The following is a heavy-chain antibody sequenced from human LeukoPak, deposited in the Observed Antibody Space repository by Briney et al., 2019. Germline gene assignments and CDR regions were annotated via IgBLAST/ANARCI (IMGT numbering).Heavy chain of an antibody. Sequence: VGSLRLSCAASGFTFSSYSMNWVRQAPGKGLEWVSSIRSSSSYIYYADSVKGRFTISRNNAKNSLYLQMNSLRAEDTAVYYCARDWNYYDSSGYYPYYYGMDVWGQGTTVTVSS. CDR2: IRSSSSYI. CDR3: ARDWNYYDSSGYYPYYYGMDV. V-gene: IGHV3-21*01. CDR1: GFTFSSYS. D-gene: IGHD3-22*01. J-gene: IGHJ6*02.